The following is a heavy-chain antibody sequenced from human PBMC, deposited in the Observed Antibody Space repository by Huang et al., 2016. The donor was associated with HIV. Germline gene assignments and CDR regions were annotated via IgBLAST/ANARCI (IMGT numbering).Heavy chain of an antibody. D-gene: IGHD1-1*01. Sequence: QVQLQQWGAGLLKPSETLSLTCAVYGGSFSGYYWGWIRQSPGKGLEWIGEINHSGSTNYNPSLKSRLTMSVDTSKNQFSLKLSSVTAADTAVYYCARERMMSWLDDHDAFDIWGQGTMVTVSS. J-gene: IGHJ3*02. CDR3: ARERMMSWLDDHDAFDI. V-gene: IGHV4-34*01. CDR1: GGSFSGYY. CDR2: INHSGST.